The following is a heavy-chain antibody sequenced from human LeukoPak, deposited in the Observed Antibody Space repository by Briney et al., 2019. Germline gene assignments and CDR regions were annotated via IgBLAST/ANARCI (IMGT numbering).Heavy chain of an antibody. Sequence: GGSLRLSCSASGFSFSAYWMSWVRQAPGKGLEWVANIKQDGSEEHYVDSVKGRFTISRDNAKNSLYSQMNSLRAEDTAVYYCARDTPGEESHWGQGTLVTVSS. D-gene: IGHD2-2*01. CDR3: ARDTPGEESH. CDR2: IKQDGSEE. V-gene: IGHV3-7*01. J-gene: IGHJ4*02. CDR1: GFSFSAYW.